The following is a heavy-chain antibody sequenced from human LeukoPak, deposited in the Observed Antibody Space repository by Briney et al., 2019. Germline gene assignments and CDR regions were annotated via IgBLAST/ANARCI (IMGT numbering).Heavy chain of an antibody. J-gene: IGHJ6*02. D-gene: IGHD3-22*01. Sequence: GGSLRLSCAASGFTFSSYSMNWVRQAPGKGLEWVSSISSSSSYIYYADSVKGRFTISRDNSKNTLYLQMNSLRAEDTAVYYCARDSEVVTYYYYYGMDVWGQGTTVTVSS. CDR1: GFTFSSYS. CDR3: ARDSEVVTYYYYYGMDV. V-gene: IGHV3-21*01. CDR2: ISSSSSYI.